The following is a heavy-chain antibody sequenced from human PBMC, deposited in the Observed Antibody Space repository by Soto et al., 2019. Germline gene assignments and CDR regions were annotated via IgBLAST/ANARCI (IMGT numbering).Heavy chain of an antibody. D-gene: IGHD2-15*01. CDR3: ARQKDSCNAGRCYADY. V-gene: IGHV5-51*01. J-gene: IGHJ4*02. CDR1: EYRFSDYW. Sequence: GRSLKISCTGFEYRFSDYWIGWVRQMPGKGLEWMGIIYPADSDIRYSPSFQGHVTMSVDKSIRTAYLQWSGLRTSDTAMYYCARQKDSCNAGRCYADYWGQGTQVTVSS. CDR2: IYPADSDI.